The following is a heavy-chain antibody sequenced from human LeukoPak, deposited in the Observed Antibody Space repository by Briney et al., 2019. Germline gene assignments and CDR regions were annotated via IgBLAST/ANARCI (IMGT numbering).Heavy chain of an antibody. CDR2: IYPGDSDT. V-gene: IGHV5-51*01. D-gene: IGHD3-9*01. Sequence: GESLKISCKGSGYSFTSYWIGWVRQMPGKGLEWMGIIYPGDSDTRYSPSFQGQVTISADKSISTAYLQWSSLKASDTAMYYCARHRTNYDILTGPYYYYMDVWGQGTTVTVSS. CDR3: ARHRTNYDILTGPYYYYMDV. J-gene: IGHJ6*03. CDR1: GYSFTSYW.